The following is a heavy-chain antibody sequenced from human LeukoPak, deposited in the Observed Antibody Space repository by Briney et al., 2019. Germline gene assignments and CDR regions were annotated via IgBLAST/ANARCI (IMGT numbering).Heavy chain of an antibody. CDR1: GFTFSSYW. CDR2: INSDGSST. V-gene: IGHV3-74*01. CDR3: ANSIVGATSGLDY. Sequence: GGSLRLSCAASGFTFSSYWMHRVRQGPGKGLVWVSRINSDGSSTSYADSVKGRFTISRDNAKNTLYLQMNSLRAEDTAVYYCANSIVGATSGLDYWGQGTLVTVSS. J-gene: IGHJ4*02. D-gene: IGHD1-26*01.